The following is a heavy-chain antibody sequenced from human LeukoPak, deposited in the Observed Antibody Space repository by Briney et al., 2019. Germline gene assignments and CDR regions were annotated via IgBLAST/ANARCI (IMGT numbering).Heavy chain of an antibody. V-gene: IGHV4-39*01. CDR2: IYYSGST. Sequence: PSETLSLTCTVSGGSISSSSYYWGWIRQPPGKGLEWIASIYYSGSTYYNPSLKSRVTISVDTSKNQFSLKLSSVTAADTAVYYCASHSGSYFDPLICWGQGALVTVSS. CDR3: ASHSGSYFDPLIC. CDR1: GGSISSSSYY. D-gene: IGHD1-26*01. J-gene: IGHJ4*02.